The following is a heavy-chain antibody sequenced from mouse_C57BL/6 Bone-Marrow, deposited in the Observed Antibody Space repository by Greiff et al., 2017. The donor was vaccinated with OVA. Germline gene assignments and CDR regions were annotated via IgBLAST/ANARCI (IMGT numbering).Heavy chain of an antibody. J-gene: IGHJ2*01. CDR1: GYTFTSYG. V-gene: IGHV1-81*01. Sequence: QVQLQQSGAELARPGASVKLSCKASGYTFTSYGISWVKQRTGQGLEWIGEIYPRSGTTYYNEKFKGKATLTADKYSSTAYMELRSLTSEDSAFYFGARSLYGSSFYFDYWGQGTTLTVSS. CDR2: IYPRSGTT. CDR3: ARSLYGSSFYFDY. D-gene: IGHD1-1*01.